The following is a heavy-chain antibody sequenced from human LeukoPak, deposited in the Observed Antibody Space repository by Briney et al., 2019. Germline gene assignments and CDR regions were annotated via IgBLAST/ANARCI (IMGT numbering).Heavy chain of an antibody. CDR3: ARVSPENFDY. Sequence: SETLPLTCAVYGGSFSGYYWSWIRQPPGKGLEWIGEINHSGSTNYNPSLKSRVTISVDTSKNQFSLKLSSVTAADTAVYYCARVSPENFDYWGQGTLVTVSS. D-gene: IGHD5-24*01. V-gene: IGHV4-34*01. CDR2: INHSGST. J-gene: IGHJ4*02. CDR1: GGSFSGYY.